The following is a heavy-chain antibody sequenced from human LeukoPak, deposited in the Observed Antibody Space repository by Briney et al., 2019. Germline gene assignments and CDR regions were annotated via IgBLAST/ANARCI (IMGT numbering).Heavy chain of an antibody. Sequence: SETLSLTCTVSGGSISRNYWNGIRQPPGKGLEWIGNIYYSETTNYNPSLKSRVSISVDTSKKLLSLKLSSVTAADTAVYYCASLHGGSGGSGSFDFWGQGTLVTVSS. CDR3: ASLHGGSGGSGSFDF. J-gene: IGHJ4*02. CDR1: GGSISRNY. CDR2: IYYSETT. D-gene: IGHD6-25*01. V-gene: IGHV4-59*01.